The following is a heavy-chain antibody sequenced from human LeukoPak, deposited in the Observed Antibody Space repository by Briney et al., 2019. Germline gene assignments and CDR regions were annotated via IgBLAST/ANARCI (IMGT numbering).Heavy chain of an antibody. J-gene: IGHJ6*02. V-gene: IGHV3-23*01. Sequence: GGSLRLSCAASGFTFSSYSMNWVRQAPGKGLEWVSAISGSGGSTYYADSVKGRFTISRDNSKNTLYLQMNSLRAEDTAVYYCAKVRYYDFWSGFHYGMDVWGQGTTVTVSS. D-gene: IGHD3-3*01. CDR1: GFTFSSYS. CDR2: ISGSGGST. CDR3: AKVRYYDFWSGFHYGMDV.